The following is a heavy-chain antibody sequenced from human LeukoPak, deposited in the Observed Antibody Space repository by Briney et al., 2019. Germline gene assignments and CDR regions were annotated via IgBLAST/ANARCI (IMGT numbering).Heavy chain of an antibody. D-gene: IGHD3-3*01. CDR1: GGTFSSYA. CDR3: ATVEWDTPHAYFDY. Sequence: GASVKVSCKASGGTFSSYAISWVRPAPGQGLEWMGGIIPIFGTANYAQKFQGRVTITTDESTSTAYMELSSLRSEDTAVYYCATVEWDTPHAYFDYWGQGTLVTVSS. CDR2: IIPIFGTA. J-gene: IGHJ4*02. V-gene: IGHV1-69*05.